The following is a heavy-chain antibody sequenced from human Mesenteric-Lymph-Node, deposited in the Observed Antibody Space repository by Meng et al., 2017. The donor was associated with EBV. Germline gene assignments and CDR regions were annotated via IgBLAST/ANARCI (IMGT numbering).Heavy chain of an antibody. CDR1: GFTSSNYW. V-gene: IGHV3-74*01. D-gene: IGHD3-16*02. CDR2: INSDGSTT. J-gene: IGHJ5*02. Sequence: VRWVESGGGLVQPGGSLRLSWGVSGFTSSNYWMHWVRQAPGKGLVWVSRINSDGSTTNYADSVKGRFTISRDNAKNTVYLQMNSLRTEDTAIYYCARDRSLSTRNWFDPWGQGTLVTVSS. CDR3: ARDRSLSTRNWFDP.